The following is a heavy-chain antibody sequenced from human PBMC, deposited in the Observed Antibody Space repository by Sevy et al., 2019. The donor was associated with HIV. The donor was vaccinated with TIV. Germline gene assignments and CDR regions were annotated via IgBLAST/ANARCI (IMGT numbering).Heavy chain of an antibody. J-gene: IGHJ4*02. V-gene: IGHV3-49*04. CDR1: GFTFGDYA. Sequence: GGSLRLSCAAFGFTFGDYAMNWVRQAPGKGLEWVAFLKSKASGGTLHHAASVQGGFTISRDDSKNIAYMKMNDLKAEATAVYYCTQWRGDQSIFDYWGQGALVTVSS. CDR2: LKSKASGGTL. CDR3: TQWRGDQSIFDY. D-gene: IGHD6-19*01.